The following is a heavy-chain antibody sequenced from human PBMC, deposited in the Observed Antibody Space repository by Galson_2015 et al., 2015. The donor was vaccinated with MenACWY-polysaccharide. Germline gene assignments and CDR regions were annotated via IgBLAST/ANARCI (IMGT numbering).Heavy chain of an antibody. Sequence: SLRLSCAASGSRFSNSGMHWVRQAPGKGLEWVAVIQYDGSNKVYADSVKGRFTISRDNSKNTVFLEMNTLGVEDTAVYYCAKVGPRSSWTMGLDYWGQGTLVTVSS. J-gene: IGHJ4*02. CDR2: IQYDGSNK. CDR1: GSRFSNSG. D-gene: IGHD6-13*01. CDR3: AKVGPRSSWTMGLDY. V-gene: IGHV3-33*06.